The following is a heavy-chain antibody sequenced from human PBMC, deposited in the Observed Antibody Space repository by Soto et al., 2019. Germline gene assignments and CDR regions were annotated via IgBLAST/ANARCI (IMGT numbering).Heavy chain of an antibody. CDR2: IYWDDDK. CDR3: VNCSPARTGYGDRGDYFDY. Sequence: SGPTLVNPTQTLTLTCTFSGFSLSTSGVGVGWIRQPPGKALEWLALIYWDDDKRYSPSLKSRLTITKDTSKNQVVLTMTNMEPVDTATFYCVNCSPARTGYGDRGDYFDYWGQGTLVTVSS. D-gene: IGHD4-17*01. V-gene: IGHV2-5*02. CDR1: GFSLSTSGVG. J-gene: IGHJ4*02.